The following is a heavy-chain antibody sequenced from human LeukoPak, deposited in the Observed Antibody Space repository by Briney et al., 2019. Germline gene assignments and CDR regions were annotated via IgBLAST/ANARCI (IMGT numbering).Heavy chain of an antibody. D-gene: IGHD6-19*01. J-gene: IGHJ4*02. Sequence: SETLSLTCAVYGGSFSGYYWSWIRQPPGKGLEWIGEINHSGSTNYNPSLKSRVTISVDTSKNQFSLKLSSVTAADTAVNYCASRIAVAGTLIDYWGQGTLVTVSS. CDR2: INHSGST. CDR3: ASRIAVAGTLIDY. V-gene: IGHV4-34*01. CDR1: GGSFSGYY.